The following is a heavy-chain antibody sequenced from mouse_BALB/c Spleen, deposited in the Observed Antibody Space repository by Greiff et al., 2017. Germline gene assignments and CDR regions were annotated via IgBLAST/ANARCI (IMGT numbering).Heavy chain of an antibody. CDR1: GFTFSSYA. CDR3: ARERGLGRSGFAY. CDR2: ISSGGSYT. Sequence: EVKLMESGGGLVKPGGSLKLSCAASGFTFSSYAMSWVRQTPEKRLEWVATISSGGSYTYYPDSVKGRFTISRDNAKNTLYLQMSSLRSEDTAMYYCARERGLGRSGFAYWGQGTLVTVSA. D-gene: IGHD4-1*01. J-gene: IGHJ3*01. V-gene: IGHV5-9-3*01.